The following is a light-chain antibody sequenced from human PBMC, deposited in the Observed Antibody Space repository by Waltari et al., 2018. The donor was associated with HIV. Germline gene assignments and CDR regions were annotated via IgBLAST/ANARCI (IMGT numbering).Light chain of an antibody. CDR3: AEWDDSRSGVL. V-gene: IGLV1-47*01. CDR2: RDN. Sequence: QSVLTQPPSASGAPGPRVTMSCSGTSSNIGGNYVYLYPHLPGSAPKLLITRDNDRPSGVPDRFSGSKSGTSGSLAISGLRSEDEGDYYCAEWDDSRSGVLFGGVTKLTVL. CDR1: SSNIGGNY. J-gene: IGLJ3*02.